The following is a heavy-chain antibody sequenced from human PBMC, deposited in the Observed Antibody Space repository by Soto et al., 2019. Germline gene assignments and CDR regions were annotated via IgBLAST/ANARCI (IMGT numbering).Heavy chain of an antibody. Sequence: GGSLRLSCAASGCTFSSYWMSWVRQAPGKGLEWVANIKQDGSEKYYVDSVKGRFTISRDNAKNSLYLQMNSLRAEDTAVYYCARDGGDSSSWYFAFDIWGQGTMVTVSS. CDR3: ARDGGDSSSWYFAFDI. D-gene: IGHD6-13*01. V-gene: IGHV3-7*01. J-gene: IGHJ3*02. CDR2: IKQDGSEK. CDR1: GCTFSSYW.